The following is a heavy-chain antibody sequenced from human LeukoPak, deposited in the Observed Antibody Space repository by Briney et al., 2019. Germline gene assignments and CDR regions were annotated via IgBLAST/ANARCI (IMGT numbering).Heavy chain of an antibody. J-gene: IGHJ4*02. CDR2: ISYDGTKK. CDR1: GFTFSSYG. D-gene: IGHD5-18*01. Sequence: GRSLRLSCAASGFTFSSYGMHWVRQAPGKGLEWVAAISYDGTKKYYGDSVKGRFTISRDNSKNTLYLQMNSLRAEDTAVYYCAKDLYSYGYFGDYWGQGTLVTVSS. V-gene: IGHV3-30*18. CDR3: AKDLYSYGYFGDY.